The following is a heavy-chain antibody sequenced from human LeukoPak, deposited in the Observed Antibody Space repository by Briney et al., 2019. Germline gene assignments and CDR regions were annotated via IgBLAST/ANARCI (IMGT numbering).Heavy chain of an antibody. J-gene: IGHJ4*02. Sequence: GESLKISCKGSGYSFTSYWIGWVRQMPGKGLEWMGIIYPGDSDTRYSASFQGQVTISADKSISTAYLQWSSLKASDPAMYYCAGQEDRYSSGWYGGYWGQGTLVTVSS. CDR2: IYPGDSDT. D-gene: IGHD6-19*01. V-gene: IGHV5-51*01. CDR3: AGQEDRYSSGWYGGY. CDR1: GYSFTSYW.